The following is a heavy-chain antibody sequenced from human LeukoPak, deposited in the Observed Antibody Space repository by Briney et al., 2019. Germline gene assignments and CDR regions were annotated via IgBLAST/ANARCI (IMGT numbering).Heavy chain of an antibody. CDR2: IYHSGNT. J-gene: IGHJ5*02. D-gene: IGHD3-10*01. V-gene: IGHV4-30-2*01. Sequence: PSETLSLTCALSGGSVSSVTYSWSWIRQPPGKGLEWIGYIYHSGNTYYNPSLESRVTMSVDRSKNQFSLKLVSVTAADTAVYFCARFFGDLNTWFGPWGQGTHVTVSS. CDR1: GGSVSSVTYS. CDR3: ARFFGDLNTWFGP.